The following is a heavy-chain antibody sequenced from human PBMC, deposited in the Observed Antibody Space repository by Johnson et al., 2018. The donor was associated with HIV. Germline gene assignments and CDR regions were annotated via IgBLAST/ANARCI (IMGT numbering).Heavy chain of an antibody. V-gene: IGHV3-53*01. D-gene: IGHD6-13*01. CDR1: GFTVSSNY. CDR3: ARETGYRSSWHAFDM. CDR2: IYSGGST. J-gene: IGHJ3*02. Sequence: VHLVESGGGLIQPGGSLRLSCAASGFTVSSNYMSWVRQAPGKGLEWVSVIYSGGSTYYADSVKGRFTISRDNSKNTLYLQMNSLRAEDTAVYYCARETGYRSSWHAFDMWGQGTMVTVSS.